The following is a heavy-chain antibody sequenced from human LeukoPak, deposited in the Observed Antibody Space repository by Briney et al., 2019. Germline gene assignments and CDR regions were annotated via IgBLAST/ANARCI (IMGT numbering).Heavy chain of an antibody. CDR1: GFTFSSYA. J-gene: IGHJ4*02. CDR3: ARGGSYQYFDY. V-gene: IGHV3-30-3*01. CDR2: ISYDGSNK. Sequence: PGGSLRLSCAASGFTFSSYAMHWVRQAPGKGLEWVAVISYDGSNKYYADSVKGRFTISRDNAKNSLYLQMNSLRAEDTAVYYCARGGSYQYFDYWGQGTLVTVSS. D-gene: IGHD1-26*01.